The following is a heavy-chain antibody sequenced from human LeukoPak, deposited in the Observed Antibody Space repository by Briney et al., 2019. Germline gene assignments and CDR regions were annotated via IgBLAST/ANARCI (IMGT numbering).Heavy chain of an antibody. CDR2: ISGSSSYI. D-gene: IGHD1-26*01. Sequence: GGSLRLSCAASGFTFSSYTMHWIRQAPGKGLEWVSSISGSSSYIFYADSVKGRFTVSRDNAKDSLYLQMNSLRAEDTALYYCAKDISGSYYRNYFDYWGQGTLVTVSS. J-gene: IGHJ4*02. V-gene: IGHV3-21*04. CDR3: AKDISGSYYRNYFDY. CDR1: GFTFSSYT.